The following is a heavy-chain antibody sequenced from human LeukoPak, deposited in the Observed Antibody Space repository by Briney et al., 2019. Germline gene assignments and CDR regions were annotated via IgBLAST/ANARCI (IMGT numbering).Heavy chain of an antibody. CDR1: GGSISSYY. Sequence: SETLSLTCTVSGGSISSYYWSWIRQPPGKGLGWIGYIYYSGSTNYNPSLKSRVTISVDTSKNQFSLKLSSVTAADTAVYYCARGVLLPTHYFDYWGQGTLVTVSS. D-gene: IGHD3-10*01. V-gene: IGHV4-59*01. CDR3: ARGVLLPTHYFDY. CDR2: IYYSGST. J-gene: IGHJ4*02.